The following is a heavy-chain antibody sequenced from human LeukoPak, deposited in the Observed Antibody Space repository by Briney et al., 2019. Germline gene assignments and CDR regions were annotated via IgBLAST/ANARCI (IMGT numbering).Heavy chain of an antibody. D-gene: IGHD3-22*01. CDR1: GFTFSNAW. V-gene: IGHV3-15*01. Sequence: GGSLRLSCAASGFTFSNAWMSWVRQAPGKGLEWVGRIKSKTDGGTTDYAAPVKGRFTISRDDSKNTLYLQMNSLKTEDTAVYYCTTGWGDSSGYYPIDYWGQGTLVTVSS. CDR3: TTGWGDSSGYYPIDY. CDR2: IKSKTDGGTT. J-gene: IGHJ4*02.